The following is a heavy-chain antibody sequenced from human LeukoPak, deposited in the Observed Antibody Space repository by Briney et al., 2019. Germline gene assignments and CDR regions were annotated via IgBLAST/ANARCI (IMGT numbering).Heavy chain of an antibody. V-gene: IGHV3-30*18. CDR3: AKASLVDYYDSSGYDGYFDY. CDR1: GFTFSSYG. CDR2: ISYDGSNK. D-gene: IGHD3-22*01. Sequence: GGSLRLSCAASGFTFSSYGMHWVRQAPGKGLEWVAVISYDGSNKYYADSVKGRFTISRDNSKNTLYLQMNSLRAEDTAVYYCAKASLVDYYDSSGYDGYFDYWGQGTLVTVSS. J-gene: IGHJ4*02.